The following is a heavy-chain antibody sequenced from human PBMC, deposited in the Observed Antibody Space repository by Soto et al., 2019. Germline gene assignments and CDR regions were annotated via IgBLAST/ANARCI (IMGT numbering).Heavy chain of an antibody. J-gene: IGHJ3*02. CDR2: INAGNGNT. V-gene: IGHV1-3*01. Sequence: ASVKVSCKASGYTFTSYAMHWVRQAPGQRLEWMGWINAGNGNTKYSQKFQGRVTITRDTSASTAYVELSSLRSEDTAVYYCARLRSNSDAFDIWGQGTMVTVSS. CDR1: GYTFTSYA. D-gene: IGHD4-17*01. CDR3: ARLRSNSDAFDI.